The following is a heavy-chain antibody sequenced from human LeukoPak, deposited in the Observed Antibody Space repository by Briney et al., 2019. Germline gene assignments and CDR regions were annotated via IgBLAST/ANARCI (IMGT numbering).Heavy chain of an antibody. V-gene: IGHV1-69-2*01. CDR2: VDPEDAKA. CDR1: GYTFIDYY. CDR3: ATSGRSSLAFDV. J-gene: IGHJ3*01. D-gene: IGHD3-10*01. Sequence: ASVTISFTSSGYTFIDYYIHWVRQAPGGGLQWLGRVDPEDAKAVYSENLQGRVTITADSFSDSTYMFLSSLTSEDTAFYYCATSGRSSLAFDVWGQGTVVTVSS.